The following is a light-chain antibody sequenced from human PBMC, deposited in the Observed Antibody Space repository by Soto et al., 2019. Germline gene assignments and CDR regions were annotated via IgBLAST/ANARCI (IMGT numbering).Light chain of an antibody. J-gene: IGLJ1*01. CDR1: SSNIGAGYD. V-gene: IGLV1-40*01. CDR2: GNS. Sequence: QSVLTQSPSVSGAPGQRVTISCTGSSSNIGAGYDVHWYQQLPGTAPKLLIYGNSNRPSGVPDRFSGSKSGTSASLAITGLQAEDEADYYCQSYDSSLSAYVFGTGTKVT. CDR3: QSYDSSLSAYV.